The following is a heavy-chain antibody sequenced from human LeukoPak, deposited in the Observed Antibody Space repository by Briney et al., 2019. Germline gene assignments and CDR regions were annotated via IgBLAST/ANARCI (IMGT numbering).Heavy chain of an antibody. V-gene: IGHV1-69*06. CDR3: ARSVSGSYKPFDY. CDR1: GGTFSSYA. D-gene: IGHD3-10*01. Sequence: SVKVSCEASGGTFSSYAISWVRQAPGQGLEWMGGIIPIFGTANYAQKFQGRVTITADKSTSTAYMELSSLRSEDTAVYYCARSVSGSYKPFDYWGQGTLVTVSS. J-gene: IGHJ4*02. CDR2: IIPIFGTA.